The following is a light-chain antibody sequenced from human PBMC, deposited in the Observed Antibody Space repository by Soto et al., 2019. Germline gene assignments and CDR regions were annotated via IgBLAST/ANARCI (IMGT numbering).Light chain of an antibody. CDR3: QQYNSAPFT. V-gene: IGKV1-27*01. CDR1: QGISSY. J-gene: IGKJ3*01. CDR2: AAS. Sequence: DIQMTQSPSSLSASVGDTVTITCRASQGISSYLAWYQQKPGKVPKLLIYAASTLQSGVPSRFSGSGSGTDCTLTISSLQPEDIATYYCQQYNSAPFTFGPGTNVDIK.